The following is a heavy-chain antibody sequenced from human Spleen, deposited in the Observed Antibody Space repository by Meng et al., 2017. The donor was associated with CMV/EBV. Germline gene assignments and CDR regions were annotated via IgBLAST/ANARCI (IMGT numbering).Heavy chain of an antibody. D-gene: IGHD2-2*01. CDR1: GYIFTSYG. V-gene: IGHV1-18*01. CDR3: ARDRAYIVVVPAATSIQLWTNGMDV. J-gene: IGHJ6*02. Sequence: ASVKVSCKASGYIFTSYGISWVRQAPGQGLEWMGWISAYNANRNYAQKLQGRVTMTRDTSISTAYMELSRLRSDDTAVYYCARDRAYIVVVPAATSIQLWTNGMDVWGQGTTVTVSS. CDR2: ISAYNANR.